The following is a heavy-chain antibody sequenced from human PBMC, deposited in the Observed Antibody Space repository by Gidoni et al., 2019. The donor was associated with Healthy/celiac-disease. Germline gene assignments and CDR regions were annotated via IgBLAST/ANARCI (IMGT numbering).Heavy chain of an antibody. CDR1: GFTFSDYY. CDR3: ARDTSSYCSSTSCYTKYYYMDV. D-gene: IGHD2-2*02. J-gene: IGHJ6*03. CDR2: ISSSSSYT. Sequence: QVQLVESGGGLVKPGGSLRLSCAASGFTFSDYYMSWLRQAPGKGLEWFSYISSSSSYTNYADSVKGRFTISRDNAKNSLYLQMNSLRADDTAVYYCARDTSSYCSSTSCYTKYYYMDVWGKGTTVTVSS. V-gene: IGHV3-11*06.